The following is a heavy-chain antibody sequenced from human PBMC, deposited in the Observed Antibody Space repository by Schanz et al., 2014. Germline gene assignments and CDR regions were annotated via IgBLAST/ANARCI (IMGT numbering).Heavy chain of an antibody. CDR3: ARDSGPYYDKSMDV. CDR1: GFTFSSYG. J-gene: IGHJ6*02. CDR2: ISYDGRNK. D-gene: IGHD3-9*01. V-gene: IGHV3-30*19. Sequence: QVQLVESGGGVVQFGRSLRLSCVASGFTFSSYGMHWVRQAPGKGLEWVAVISYDGRNKYYADSVEGRFTISRDNSRNTLYLQMNSLRAEDTALYYCARDSGPYYDKSMDVWGQGTTVAVSS.